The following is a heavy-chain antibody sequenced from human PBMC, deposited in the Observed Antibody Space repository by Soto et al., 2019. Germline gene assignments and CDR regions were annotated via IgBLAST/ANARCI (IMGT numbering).Heavy chain of an antibody. CDR1: GYTFTSYG. J-gene: IGHJ4*02. CDR3: ARDRVNILTGYYRGTLGY. D-gene: IGHD3-9*01. CDR2: ISAYNGNT. Sequence: QVQLVQSGAEVKKPGASVKVSCKASGYTFTSYGISWVRQAPGQGLEWMGWISAYNGNTNYAQKLQGRVTMTTDTATSTADMERRSLRSDDTAVYYCARDRVNILTGYYRGTLGYWGQGTLVTVSS. V-gene: IGHV1-18*01.